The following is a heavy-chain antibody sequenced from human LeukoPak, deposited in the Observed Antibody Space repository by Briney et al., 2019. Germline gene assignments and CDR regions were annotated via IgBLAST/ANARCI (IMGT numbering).Heavy chain of an antibody. CDR2: INPSGGST. Sequence: ASVKVSCKASGYTFTSYYMHWVRQAPGQGLEWMGIINPSGGSTSYAQKFQGRVTMTRDTSTSTVYMELSSLRSEDTAVYYCARGYFIVGARAEYFQHWGQGTLVTVSS. CDR3: ARGYFIVGARAEYFQH. V-gene: IGHV1-46*01. CDR1: GYTFTSYY. D-gene: IGHD1-26*01. J-gene: IGHJ1*01.